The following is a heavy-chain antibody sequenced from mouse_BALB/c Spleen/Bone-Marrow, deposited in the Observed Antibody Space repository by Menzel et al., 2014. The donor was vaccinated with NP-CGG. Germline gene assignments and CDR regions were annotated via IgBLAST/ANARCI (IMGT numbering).Heavy chain of an antibody. Sequence: QVHVKQSGAELVRPGTSVKVSCKASGYAFTNYLIDWVKQRPGQGLEWIGVINPGSGGTNYNEKFKGKATLTADKSSSTAYMRLSSLTSDDSAVYFCARGDYRYDGFAYWGQGTLVTVSA. J-gene: IGHJ3*01. CDR3: ARGDYRYDGFAY. CDR1: GYAFTNYL. D-gene: IGHD2-14*01. V-gene: IGHV1-54*01. CDR2: INPGSGGT.